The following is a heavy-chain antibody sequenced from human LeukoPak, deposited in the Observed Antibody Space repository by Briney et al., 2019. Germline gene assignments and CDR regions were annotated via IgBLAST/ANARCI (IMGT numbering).Heavy chain of an antibody. Sequence: GRSLRLSCAASGFTFDDNAMHWVRQAPGRGLEGVSGISWNSGRIGYADSVEGRFTISRDNVKNSLYLQMNSLSAEDTALYYCAKGPTDIVREWSHAFDYWGQGTLVTVSS. CDR3: AKGPTDIVREWSHAFDY. D-gene: IGHD5-18*01. CDR2: ISWNSGRI. J-gene: IGHJ4*02. CDR1: GFTFDDNA. V-gene: IGHV3-9*01.